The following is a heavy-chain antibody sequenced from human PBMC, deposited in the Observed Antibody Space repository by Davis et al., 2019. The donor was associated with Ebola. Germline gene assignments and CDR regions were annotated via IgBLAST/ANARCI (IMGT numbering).Heavy chain of an antibody. V-gene: IGHV3-23*01. D-gene: IGHD3-22*01. Sequence: GESLKISCAASGLTFSSYAMSWVRQAPGKGLEWVSGISDSGGSTDYADSVKGRFTISRDNSKNTLYLQMNSLRAEDTAVYYCAKDKYYDSSGFDYWGQGTLVTVSS. J-gene: IGHJ4*02. CDR2: ISDSGGST. CDR1: GLTFSSYA. CDR3: AKDKYYDSSGFDY.